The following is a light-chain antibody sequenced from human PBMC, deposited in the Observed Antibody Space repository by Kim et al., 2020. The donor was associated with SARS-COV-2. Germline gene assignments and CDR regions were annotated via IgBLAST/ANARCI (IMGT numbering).Light chain of an antibody. CDR2: KAT. J-gene: IGKJ4*01. Sequence: ASVGDRVTITGRASQSISSWLAWYQQEPGKAPKLLIYKATSLESGVPSRFSGSGSGTEFTLTISSLQPDDFATYYCQQYNSYPLTFGGGTKVDIK. V-gene: IGKV1-5*03. CDR1: QSISSW. CDR3: QQYNSYPLT.